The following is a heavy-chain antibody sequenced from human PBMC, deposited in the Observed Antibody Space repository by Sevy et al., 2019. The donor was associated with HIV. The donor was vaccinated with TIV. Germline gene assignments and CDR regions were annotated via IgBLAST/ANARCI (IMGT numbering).Heavy chain of an antibody. J-gene: IGHJ4*02. CDR3: AGENAWGRGYS. Sequence: SETLSLTCTLSGGSITSLYWNWIRQPPGKGLEWIANIYYNGHINYNPSLKSRVTLSLDTSKNQFSLRLSSVIAADTAMYYCAGENAWGRGYSWGQGTLVTVSS. CDR2: IYYNGHI. V-gene: IGHV4-59*08. CDR1: GGSITSLY. D-gene: IGHD1-26*01.